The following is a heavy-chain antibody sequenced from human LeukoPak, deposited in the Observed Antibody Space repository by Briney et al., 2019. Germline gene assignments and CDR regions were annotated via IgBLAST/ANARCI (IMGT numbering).Heavy chain of an antibody. J-gene: IGHJ6*04. D-gene: IGHD3-10*02. CDR1: GFTFNSYA. CDR3: AELGITMIGGV. Sequence: GGSLRLSCAASGFTFNSYAFNWVRQAPGKGLEWVSYISSSSNIIYYADSVKGRFTISRDNAKNSLYLQMNSLRAEDTAVYYCAELGITMIGGVWGKGTTVTISS. V-gene: IGHV3-48*03. CDR2: ISSSSNII.